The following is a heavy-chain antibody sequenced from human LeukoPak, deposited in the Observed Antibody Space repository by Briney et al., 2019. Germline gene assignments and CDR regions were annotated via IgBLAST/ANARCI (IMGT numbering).Heavy chain of an antibody. J-gene: IGHJ4*02. CDR2: IFRGEKT. CDR3: VKEVPGTTVYD. CDR1: GFSVSNTY. D-gene: IGHD4-17*01. V-gene: IGHV3-66*01. Sequence: GGSLRLSCAASGFSVSNTYMSWVRQAPGEGLEWVSVIFRGEKTYYADSVKGRFTISRDSSTNTVYLQMASLRAEDTAIYYCVKEVPGTTVYDWGQGTLVTVSS.